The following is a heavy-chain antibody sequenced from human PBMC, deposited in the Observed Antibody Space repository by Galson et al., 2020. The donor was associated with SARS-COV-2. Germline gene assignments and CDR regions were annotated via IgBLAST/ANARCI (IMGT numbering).Heavy chain of an antibody. V-gene: IGHV3-30-3*01. D-gene: IGHD3-16*01. CDR2: ISYDGSNK. J-gene: IGHJ6*02. Sequence: GGSLRLSCAASGFTFSSYAMHWVRQAPGKGLEWVAVISYDGSNKYYADSVKGRFTISRDNSKNTLYLQMNSLRAEDTAVYYCARGPDTLGGSYYYGMDVWGQGTTVTVSS. CDR1: GFTFSSYA. CDR3: ARGPDTLGGSYYYGMDV.